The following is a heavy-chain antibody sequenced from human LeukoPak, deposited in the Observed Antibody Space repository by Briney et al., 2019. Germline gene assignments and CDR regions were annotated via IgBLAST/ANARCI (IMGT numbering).Heavy chain of an antibody. J-gene: IGHJ4*02. CDR1: GFSFDNYA. V-gene: IGHV3-23*01. CDR2: IIGSSGST. D-gene: IGHD5-12*01. CDR3: AKGAYDYIEIAYFDY. Sequence: GGSLRLSCVASGFSFDNYAMNWVRQAPGRGLEWVSLIIGSSGSTFYADSVKGRFTISRDKSKNTLYLQMNSLRAEDTAVYYCAKGAYDYIEIAYFDYWGQGSLVTVSS.